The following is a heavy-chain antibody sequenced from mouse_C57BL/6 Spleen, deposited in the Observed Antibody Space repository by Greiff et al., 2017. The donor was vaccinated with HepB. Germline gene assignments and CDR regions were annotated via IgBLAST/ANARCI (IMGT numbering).Heavy chain of an antibody. CDR1: GYTFTSYW. CDR3: ARGGSVVPFAY. D-gene: IGHD1-1*01. Sequence: VKLMESGAELVKPGASVKLSCKASGYTFTSYWMQWVKQRPGQGLEWIGEIDPSDSYTNYNQKFKGKATLTVDTSSSTAYMQLSSLTSEDSAVYYCARGGSVVPFAYWGQGTLVTVSA. V-gene: IGHV1-50*01. J-gene: IGHJ3*01. CDR2: IDPSDSYT.